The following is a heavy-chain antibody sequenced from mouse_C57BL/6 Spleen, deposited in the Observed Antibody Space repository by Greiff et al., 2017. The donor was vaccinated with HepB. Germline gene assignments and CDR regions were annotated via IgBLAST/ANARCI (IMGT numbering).Heavy chain of an antibody. J-gene: IGHJ2*01. D-gene: IGHD2-5*01. CDR1: GYTFTSYW. Sequence: QVQLQQPGAELVRPGTSVKLSCKASGYTFTSYWLHWVKQRPGQGLEWIGVIDPSDSYTTYNQKFKGKATLTVDTSSSTAYMQLSSLTSEDSAVYYGARDYSNYADYWGQGTTLTVSS. CDR2: IDPSDSYT. CDR3: ARDYSNYADY. V-gene: IGHV1-59*01.